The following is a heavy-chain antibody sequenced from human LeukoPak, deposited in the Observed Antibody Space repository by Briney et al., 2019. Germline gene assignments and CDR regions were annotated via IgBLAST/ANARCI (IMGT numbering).Heavy chain of an antibody. J-gene: IGHJ5*02. Sequence: GGSLRLSCAASGFTFSSYSMNWVRQAPGKGLEWVSSISSSSSYIYYADSVKGRFTIPRDNAKNSLYLQMNSLRAEDTAVYYCARGKSWRPNWFDPWGQGTLVTVSS. CDR2: ISSSSSYI. CDR3: ARGKSWRPNWFDP. V-gene: IGHV3-21*01. CDR1: GFTFSSYS. D-gene: IGHD5-12*01.